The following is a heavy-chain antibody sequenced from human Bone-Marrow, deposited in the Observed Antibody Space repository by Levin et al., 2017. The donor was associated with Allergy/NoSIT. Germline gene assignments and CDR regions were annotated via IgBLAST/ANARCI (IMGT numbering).Heavy chain of an antibody. CDR1: SASLSGSGYS. D-gene: IGHD6-13*01. CDR2: ISYTGKI. Sequence: SETLSLTCSVSSASLSGSGYSWAWIRQNPARGLELIGFISYTGKIDYNPSLKTRLVMSSDTSKNEFSLNLTSVTPADTAVYFCARALQHLGLALGVWGRGTLVIGS. V-gene: IGHV4-31*03. J-gene: IGHJ3*01. CDR3: ARALQHLGLALGV.